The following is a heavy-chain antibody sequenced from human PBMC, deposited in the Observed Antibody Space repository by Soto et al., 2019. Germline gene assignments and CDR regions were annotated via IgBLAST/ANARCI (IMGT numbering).Heavy chain of an antibody. D-gene: IGHD4-17*01. CDR2: VNWDGDTT. V-gene: IGHV3-43D*04. CDR3: AKGATVATHYQYYGMDV. J-gene: IGHJ6*02. Sequence: PGGSLRLSCAASGFTFDDFAMCWVRQVPGKGLEWIPLVNWDGDTTFYADSVKGRFIISRDNSKNSVYLQMNSLRSEDSAMYYCAKGATVATHYQYYGMDVWGQGTTVTVSS. CDR1: GFTFDDFA.